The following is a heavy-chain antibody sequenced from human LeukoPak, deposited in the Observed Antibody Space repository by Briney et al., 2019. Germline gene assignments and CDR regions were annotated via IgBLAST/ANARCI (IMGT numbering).Heavy chain of an antibody. CDR1: GYTFTGYY. V-gene: IGHV1-2*02. D-gene: IGHD2-15*01. CDR3: ASVPLICSGGSCYDYWFDP. J-gene: IGHJ5*02. Sequence: GASVKVSCKASGYTFTGYYMHWVRQAPGQGLEWMGWINPNSGGTNYAQKLQGRVTMTRDTSISTAYMELSRLRSDDTAVYYCASVPLICSGGSCYDYWFDPWGQGTLVTVSS. CDR2: INPNSGGT.